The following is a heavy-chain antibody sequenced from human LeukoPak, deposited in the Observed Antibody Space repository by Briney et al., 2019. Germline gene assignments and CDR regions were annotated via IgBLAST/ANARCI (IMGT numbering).Heavy chain of an antibody. Sequence: SETLSLTCIVSGDSISSNDYYWTWIRQPPGKGLEWIGEIIDTGSTKYNSSLKSRVTISVDTSKNEFSLNLTSVTAADTAIYYCARGLASGYPPIPFDYWGQGTLVTVSS. CDR3: ARGLASGYPPIPFDY. J-gene: IGHJ4*02. D-gene: IGHD3-3*01. V-gene: IGHV4-39*07. CDR1: GDSISSNDYY. CDR2: IIDTGST.